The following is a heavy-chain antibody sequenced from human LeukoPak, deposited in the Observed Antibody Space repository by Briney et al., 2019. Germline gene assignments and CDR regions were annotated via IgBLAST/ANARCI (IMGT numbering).Heavy chain of an antibody. CDR1: GFTFSSYW. Sequence: GVSLRLSCAASGFTFSSYWMHWVRQAPGKGLVWVSRIKSDGTYTDYMDSVKGRFTISRDNAKNTLFLQMNSLRADDTAVYYCIRDDGNYGIDYCGQGTLVTVSS. CDR3: IRDDGNYGIDY. V-gene: IGHV3-74*01. D-gene: IGHD1-7*01. J-gene: IGHJ4*02. CDR2: IKSDGTYT.